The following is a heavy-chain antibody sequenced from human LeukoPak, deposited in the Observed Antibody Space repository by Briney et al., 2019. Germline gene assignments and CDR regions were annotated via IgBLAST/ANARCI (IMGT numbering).Heavy chain of an antibody. Sequence: SETLSLTCAVYGGSFSGYYWSWIRQPPAKGLEWIGEINHSGSTNYNPSLKSRVTISVDTSKNQFSLKLSSVTAADTAVYYCARGRIVVVPAAHQRGWFDPWGQGTLVTVSS. J-gene: IGHJ5*02. CDR3: ARGRIVVVPAAHQRGWFDP. V-gene: IGHV4-34*01. CDR1: GGSFSGYY. CDR2: INHSGST. D-gene: IGHD2-2*01.